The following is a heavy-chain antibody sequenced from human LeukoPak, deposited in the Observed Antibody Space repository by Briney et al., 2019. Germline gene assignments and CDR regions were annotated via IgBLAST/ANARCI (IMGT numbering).Heavy chain of an antibody. CDR3: ARGKGTTVVMYYFYYMEV. CDR1: GYTFTSYY. V-gene: IGHV1-46*01. J-gene: IGHJ6*03. Sequence: ASVKVSCKASGYTFTSYYMHWVRQAPGQGLEWMGIINPSGGRTSYAQKFQGRVTMTRDTSTSTVYMELSSLRSEDTAVYYCARGKGTTVVMYYFYYMEVWGKGTTVTVSS. D-gene: IGHD4-23*01. CDR2: INPSGGRT.